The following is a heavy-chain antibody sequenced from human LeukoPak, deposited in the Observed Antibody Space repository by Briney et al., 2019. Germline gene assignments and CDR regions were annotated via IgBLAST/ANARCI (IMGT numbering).Heavy chain of an antibody. CDR2: ISTNTGNP. Sequence: ASVKVSCKASGYTFTSYAMNWVRQAPGQGLEWMGWISTNTGNPTYAQGFTGRFVFSLDTSVSTAYLQISSLKAEDTAVYYCARGTYDILIPGAPFRGQGTLVTVSS. CDR1: GYTFTSYA. V-gene: IGHV7-4-1*02. D-gene: IGHD3-9*01. CDR3: ARGTYDILIPGAPF. J-gene: IGHJ4*02.